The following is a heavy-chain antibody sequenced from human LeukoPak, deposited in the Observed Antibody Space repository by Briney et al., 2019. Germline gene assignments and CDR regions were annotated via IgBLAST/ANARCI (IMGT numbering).Heavy chain of an antibody. CDR2: ISWNSGSI. D-gene: IGHD3-22*01. CDR1: GLTFDDYA. Sequence: GGSLRLSCAASGLTFDDYAMHWVRQAPGKGLEWVSGISWNSGSIGYADSVKGRFTISRDNAKNSLYLQMNSLRAEDTALYYCAKVFYDSSGYYLDYWGLGTLVTVSS. V-gene: IGHV3-9*01. J-gene: IGHJ4*02. CDR3: AKVFYDSSGYYLDY.